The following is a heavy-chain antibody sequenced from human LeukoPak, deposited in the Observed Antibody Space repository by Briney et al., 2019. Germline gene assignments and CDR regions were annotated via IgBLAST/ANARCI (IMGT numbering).Heavy chain of an antibody. J-gene: IGHJ4*02. CDR1: GGSISSGGYS. CDR3: ARDGGDSGSYRIRGAAFDY. D-gene: IGHD1-26*01. CDR2: IYHSGST. Sequence: PSQTLSLTCAVSGGSISSGGYSWSWIRQRPGKGLEWIGYIYHSGSTYYNPSLKSRVTISVDRSKNQFSLKLSSVTAADTAVYYCARDGGDSGSYRIRGAAFDYWGQGTLVTVSS. V-gene: IGHV4-30-2*01.